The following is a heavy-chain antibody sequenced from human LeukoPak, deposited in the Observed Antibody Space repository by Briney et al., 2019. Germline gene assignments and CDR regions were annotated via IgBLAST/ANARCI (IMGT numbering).Heavy chain of an antibody. J-gene: IGHJ4*02. V-gene: IGHV4-39*07. CDR1: GGSISSSSYY. CDR3: ARLTYYDISLDVTTGYYFDY. CDR2: IYYSGST. D-gene: IGHD3-9*01. Sequence: SETLSLTCTVSGGSISSSSYYWGWIRQPPGKGLEWIGSIYYSGSTYYNPSLKSRVTISVDTSKNQFSLKLSSVTAADTAVYYCARLTYYDISLDVTTGYYFDYWGQGTLVTVSS.